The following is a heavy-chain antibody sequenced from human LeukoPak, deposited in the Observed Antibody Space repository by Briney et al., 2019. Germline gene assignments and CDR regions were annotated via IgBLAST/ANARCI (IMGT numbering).Heavy chain of an antibody. CDR2: ISGDGRNI. CDR3: AEAVCSSTSCYTGGFDY. V-gene: IGHV3-74*01. Sequence: SGGSLRLSCVASGFTFSSYWMHWVRQDPRKGLVWVSRISGDGRNINYADSVRGRFTISRDNAKNSLYLQMNSLRAEDMALYYCAEAVCSSTSCYTGGFDYWGQGTLVTVSS. D-gene: IGHD2-2*02. J-gene: IGHJ4*02. CDR1: GFTFSSYW.